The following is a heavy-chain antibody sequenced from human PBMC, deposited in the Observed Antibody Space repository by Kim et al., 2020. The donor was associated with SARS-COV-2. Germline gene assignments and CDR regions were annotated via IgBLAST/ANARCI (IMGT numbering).Heavy chain of an antibody. V-gene: IGHV1-3*01. J-gene: IGHJ5*02. CDR3: ARDVSITMVQGVIISWFDP. CDR1: GYTFTSYA. D-gene: IGHD3-10*01. Sequence: ASVKVSCKASGYTFTSYAMHWVRQAPGQRLEWMGWINAGNGNTKYSQKFQGRVTITRDTSASTAYMELSSLRSEDTAVYYCARDVSITMVQGVIISWFDPWGQGTLVTVSS. CDR2: INAGNGNT.